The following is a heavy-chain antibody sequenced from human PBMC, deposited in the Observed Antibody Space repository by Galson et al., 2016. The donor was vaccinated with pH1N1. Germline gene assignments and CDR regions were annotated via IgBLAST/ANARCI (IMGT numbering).Heavy chain of an antibody. CDR3: GRAANRHGLDH. CDR2: IRNKVNKYIT. D-gene: IGHD1-14*01. CDR1: GFIFSDHY. V-gene: IGHV3-72*01. J-gene: IGHJ4*02. Sequence: SLRLSCAASGFIFSDHYMDWVRQAPGKGLEWVARIRNKVNKYITEYAASVEGRFTISRDDSRNLLDLQMSSLKTEDTAIYYCGRAANRHGLDHWGQGVLVTVSS.